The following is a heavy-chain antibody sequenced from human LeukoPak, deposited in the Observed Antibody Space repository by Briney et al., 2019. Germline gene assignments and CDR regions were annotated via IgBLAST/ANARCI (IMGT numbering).Heavy chain of an antibody. D-gene: IGHD1-26*01. Sequence: EPGGSLRLSCAASGFTFSNYWMHWVRQAPGKGLVWVSHIDSDGSSTSYADSVKGRFTISRDNAKNTLYLQMNSLRAEDTAVYYCAKGGKWDVTPFDYWGQGTLVTVSS. J-gene: IGHJ4*02. CDR3: AKGGKWDVTPFDY. V-gene: IGHV3-74*01. CDR1: GFTFSNYW. CDR2: IDSDGSST.